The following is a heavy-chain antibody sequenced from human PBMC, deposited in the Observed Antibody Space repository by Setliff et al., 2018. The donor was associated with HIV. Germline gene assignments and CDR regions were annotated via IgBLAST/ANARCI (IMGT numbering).Heavy chain of an antibody. V-gene: IGHV4-61*09. CDR3: ARLGEHDTGDLDV. D-gene: IGHD1-1*01. J-gene: IGHJ6*04. CDR2: IYTSGNT. Sequence: SLTCKVSGDSFSSGGYYWTWIRKPAGKGLEWIGHIYTSGNTNYNPSLKSRVSISVATSKNQFFLTLTSVTAADSAVYYCARLGEHDTGDLDVWGKGTTVTVSS. CDR1: GDSFSSGGYY.